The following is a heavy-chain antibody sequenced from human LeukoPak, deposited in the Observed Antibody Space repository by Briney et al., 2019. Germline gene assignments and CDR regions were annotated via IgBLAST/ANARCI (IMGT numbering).Heavy chain of an antibody. J-gene: IGHJ4*02. V-gene: IGHV3-48*03. CDR1: GFTFSSYE. CDR2: ISGSGSSI. D-gene: IGHD3-10*01. Sequence: GGSLRLSCEASGFTFSSYEMNWVRQAPGKGLEWVSYISGSGSSIHYADSAKGRFTISRDNAKNSLYLQMHSLRAEDTAVYYCAAAYGSGRVGLDYWGQGTLVTVSS. CDR3: AAAYGSGRVGLDY.